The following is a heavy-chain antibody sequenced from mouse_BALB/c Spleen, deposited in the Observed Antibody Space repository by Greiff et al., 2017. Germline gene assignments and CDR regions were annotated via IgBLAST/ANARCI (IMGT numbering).Heavy chain of an antibody. V-gene: IGHV1S29*02. CDR2: IYPYTGGT. D-gene: IGHD2-4*01. Sequence: EVKLMESGPELVKPGASVKISCKASGYTFTDYNMHWVKQSHGKSLEWIGYIYPYTGGTGYNQKFKSKATLTVDNSSSTAYMELRSLTSEDSAVYYCAKDDYHYYAMDYWGQGTSVTVSS. CDR3: AKDDYHYYAMDY. J-gene: IGHJ4*01. CDR1: GYTFTDYN.